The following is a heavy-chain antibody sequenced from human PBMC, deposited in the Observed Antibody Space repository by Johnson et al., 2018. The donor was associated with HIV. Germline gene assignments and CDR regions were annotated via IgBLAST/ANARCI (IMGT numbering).Heavy chain of an antibody. J-gene: IGHJ3*02. CDR1: GLNFSDSS. CDR3: AKVGGTTILRDAFDI. Sequence: QVQLVEGGGGAVQPRVSRRLSCVFAGLNFSDSSMPCVRQTPVPGLEWVAVVSVDGTTKYYADSVKGRFTISRDNSNNTLYLQMNSLRVEDTALYLCAKVGGTTILRDAFDIWGQGTMVTVSS. CDR2: VSVDGTTK. D-gene: IGHD1-1*01. V-gene: IGHV3-30*04.